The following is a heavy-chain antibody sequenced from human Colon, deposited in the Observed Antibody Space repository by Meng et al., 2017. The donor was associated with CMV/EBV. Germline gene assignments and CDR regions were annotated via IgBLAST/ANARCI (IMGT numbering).Heavy chain of an antibody. CDR2: IYYSGST. V-gene: IGHV4-59*01. CDR1: GGSISSYY. CDR3: ARLRFLERFPEANGMDV. D-gene: IGHD3-3*01. J-gene: IGHJ6*02. Sequence: SETLSLTCTVSGGSISSYYWSWIRQPPGKGLEWIGYIYYSGSTNYNPSLKSRVTISVDTSKNQFSLKLSSVTAADTAVYYCARLRFLERFPEANGMDVWGQGTTVTVSS.